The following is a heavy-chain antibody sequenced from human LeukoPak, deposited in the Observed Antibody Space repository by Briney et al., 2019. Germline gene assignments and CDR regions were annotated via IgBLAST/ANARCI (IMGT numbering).Heavy chain of an antibody. CDR1: GFTFSSYG. V-gene: IGHV3-30*03. CDR2: ISHDGSNK. D-gene: IGHD4-17*01. J-gene: IGHJ4*02. CDR3: ARVHDYGDYFDY. Sequence: GGSLRLSCAASGFTFSSYGMHWVRQAPGKGLEWVAVISHDGSNKYYADSVKGRFTISRDNSENTLYLQMNSLRAEDTAVYYCARVHDYGDYFDYWGQGTLVTVSS.